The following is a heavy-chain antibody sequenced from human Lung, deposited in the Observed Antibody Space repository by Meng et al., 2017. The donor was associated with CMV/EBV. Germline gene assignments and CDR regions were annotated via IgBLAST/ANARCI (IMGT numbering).Heavy chain of an antibody. D-gene: IGHD3-10*01. V-gene: IGHV3-15*01. CDR2: IKGKTDGETT. J-gene: IGHJ4*02. CDR3: STRRKFRGVDHFDY. Sequence: GESLKISCAASGLTFSDAWMTWVRQAPGKGLEWVGRIKGKTDGETTDYAAPVKGRFTISRDDSKDMVYLQMNSLKTEDTAVYYCSTRRKFRGVDHFDYWGQGTLXTVSS. CDR1: GLTFSDAW.